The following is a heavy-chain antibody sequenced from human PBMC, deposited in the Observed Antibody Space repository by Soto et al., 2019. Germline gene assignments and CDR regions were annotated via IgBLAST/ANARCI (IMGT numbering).Heavy chain of an antibody. CDR1: GFTFSSYG. Sequence: LRLSCAASGFTFSSYGMHWVRQAPGKGLEWVAVIWYDGSNKYYADSVKGRFTISRDNSKNTLYLQMNSLRAEDTAVYYCARVLGSSWMDVWGQGTTVTVSS. J-gene: IGHJ6*02. D-gene: IGHD6-13*01. CDR2: IWYDGSNK. CDR3: ARVLGSSWMDV. V-gene: IGHV3-33*01.